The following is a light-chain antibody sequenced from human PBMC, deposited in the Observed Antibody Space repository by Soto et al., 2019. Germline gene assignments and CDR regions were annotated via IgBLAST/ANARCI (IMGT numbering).Light chain of an antibody. CDR2: GNS. CDR3: QSYDSSLRDVV. J-gene: IGLJ2*01. Sequence: QPVLTHPPSVSGAPGQRVTISCTGSSSNIGAGYDVHWYQQLPGTAPKLLIYGNSNRPSGVPDRFSGSKSGTSASLAITGLQAEDEADYYCQSYDSSLRDVVFGGGTKLTVL. CDR1: SSNIGAGYD. V-gene: IGLV1-40*01.